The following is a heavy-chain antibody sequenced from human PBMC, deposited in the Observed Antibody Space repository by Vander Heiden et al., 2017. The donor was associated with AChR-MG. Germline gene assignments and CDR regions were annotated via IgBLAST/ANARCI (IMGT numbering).Heavy chain of an antibody. CDR1: GFTFSSYA. D-gene: IGHD3-10*01. J-gene: IGHJ5*02. CDR3: ARDGASGQLLWFPLDP. Sequence: QVQLVESGGGVVQPGRSLRLSCAASGFTFSSYAMHWVRQAPGKGLEWVAVISYDGSNKYYADSVKGRFTISRDNSKNTRYLKMNSLSPEETAVYYCARDGASGQLLWFPLDPWGQGTLVTVSS. V-gene: IGHV3-30-3*01. CDR2: ISYDGSNK.